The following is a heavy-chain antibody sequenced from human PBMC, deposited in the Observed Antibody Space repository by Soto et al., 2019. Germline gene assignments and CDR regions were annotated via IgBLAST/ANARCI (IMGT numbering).Heavy chain of an antibody. J-gene: IGHJ4*02. CDR2: IYHSGGT. V-gene: IGHV4-30-4*01. CDR1: GNSISSGDY. D-gene: IGHD3-22*01. CDR3: ARTKYYYDSTAYIFDY. Sequence: QVQLQESGPGLVKPSQTLSLTCTVSGNSISSGDYWRWIRQPPGKGLEWIGYIYHSGGTYYNPSLKSRVTMSVDTSQNQFSLKLSSVSAADTAVYYCARTKYYYDSTAYIFDYWGQGALVTVSS.